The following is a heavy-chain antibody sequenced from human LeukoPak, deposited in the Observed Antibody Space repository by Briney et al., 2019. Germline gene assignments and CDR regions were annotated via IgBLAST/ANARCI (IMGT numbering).Heavy chain of an antibody. D-gene: IGHD3-22*01. Sequence: ASVKVSCKASGYTFTGYYMHWVRQAPGQGLEWMGWINPNSGGTNYAQKFQGRVTMTRDTSISTAYMELSRLRSDDTAVYYCAREKERTDSSGYPHDYWGQGTLVTVSS. CDR1: GYTFTGYY. CDR3: AREKERTDSSGYPHDY. CDR2: INPNSGGT. J-gene: IGHJ4*02. V-gene: IGHV1-2*02.